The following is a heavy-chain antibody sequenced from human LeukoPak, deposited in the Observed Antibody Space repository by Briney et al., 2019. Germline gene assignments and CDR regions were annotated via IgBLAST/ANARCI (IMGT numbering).Heavy chain of an antibody. Sequence: SETLSLTCAVYGGSFSGYYWSWIRQPPGKGLEWIGEINHSGSTISNPSLKSRVTISVDTSENQFSLKLSSVTAADTAVYYCARVKDTAMGLLDYWGQGTLVTVSS. D-gene: IGHD5-18*01. J-gene: IGHJ4*02. CDR3: ARVKDTAMGLLDY. V-gene: IGHV4-34*01. CDR1: GGSFSGYY. CDR2: INHSGST.